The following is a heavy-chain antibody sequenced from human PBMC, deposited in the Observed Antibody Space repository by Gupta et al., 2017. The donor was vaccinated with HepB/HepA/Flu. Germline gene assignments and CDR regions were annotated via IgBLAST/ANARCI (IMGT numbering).Heavy chain of an antibody. CDR3: AKSDHGYGEKVVH. V-gene: IGHV3-23*01. Sequence: EVQLLESGGDLVQSGGSLRLSCTASGFTFNLYSMYWVRQAPGKGLERVSFISGAGDKTYYADSVRGRFTISRDNSKKTLYLQMSSLRAEDTAIYYCAKSDHGYGEKVVHWGQGTLVTVSS. J-gene: IGHJ5*02. D-gene: IGHD4-17*01. CDR2: ISGAGDKT. CDR1: GFTFNLYS.